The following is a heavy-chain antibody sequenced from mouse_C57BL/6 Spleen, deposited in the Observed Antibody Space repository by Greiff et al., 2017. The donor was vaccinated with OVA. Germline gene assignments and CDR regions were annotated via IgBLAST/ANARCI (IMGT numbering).Heavy chain of an antibody. J-gene: IGHJ1*03. D-gene: IGHD1-1*01. CDR2: IDPETGGT. V-gene: IGHV1-15*01. CDR1: GYTFTDYE. Sequence: QVQLQQSGAELVRPGASVTLSCKASGYTFTDYEMHWVKQTPVHGLEWIGAIDPETGGTAYNQKFKGKAILTADKSSSTAYMELRSLTSEDSAVYYCTRSDYYGSSRYFDVWGTGTTVTVSS. CDR3: TRSDYYGSSRYFDV.